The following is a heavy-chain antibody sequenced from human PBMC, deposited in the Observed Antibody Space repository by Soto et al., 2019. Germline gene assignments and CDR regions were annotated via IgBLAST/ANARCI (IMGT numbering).Heavy chain of an antibody. J-gene: IGHJ5*02. Sequence: QVQLVESGGGVVQPGRSLRLSCAASGFTFSSYGMHWVRQAPGKGLEWVAVISYDGSNKYYADSVKGRFTISRDNSKNTLYLQMNSLRAEDTAVYYCAKDNPWFHPCGQGTLVTVSS. CDR1: GFTFSSYG. CDR2: ISYDGSNK. V-gene: IGHV3-30*18. CDR3: AKDNPWFHP.